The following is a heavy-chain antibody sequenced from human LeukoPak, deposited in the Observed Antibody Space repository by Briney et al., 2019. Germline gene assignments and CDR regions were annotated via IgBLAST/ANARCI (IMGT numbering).Heavy chain of an antibody. Sequence: GGSLRLSCAASGFTFNSYSMNWVRQAPGKGLEWVSVIYSGGSTYYADSVKGRFTISRDNSKNTLYLKMNSLRAEDTAVYYCARGGIGVAGDFEYWGQGTLVTVSS. D-gene: IGHD6-19*01. CDR3: ARGGIGVAGDFEY. CDR2: IYSGGST. CDR1: GFTFNSYS. J-gene: IGHJ4*02. V-gene: IGHV3-53*01.